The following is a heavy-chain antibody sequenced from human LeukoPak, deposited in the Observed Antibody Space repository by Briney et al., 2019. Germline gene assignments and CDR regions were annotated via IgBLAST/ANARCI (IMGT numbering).Heavy chain of an antibody. D-gene: IGHD3-22*01. V-gene: IGHV4-34*01. Sequence: PSETLSLTCAVYGGSFSGYYWSWIRQPPGKGLEWIGEINHSGSTNYNPSLKSRVTISVDTSKNQFSLKLSSVTAADTAVYYCARIYYDSSGYYLPWGQGTLVTVSS. CDR1: GGSFSGYY. CDR3: ARIYYDSSGYYLP. CDR2: INHSGST. J-gene: IGHJ5*02.